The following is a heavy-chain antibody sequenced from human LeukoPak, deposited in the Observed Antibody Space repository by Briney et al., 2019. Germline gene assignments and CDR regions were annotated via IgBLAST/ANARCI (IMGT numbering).Heavy chain of an antibody. CDR1: GDSINTYY. Sequence: SETLSLTCTVSGDSINTYYWSWIRQSPGKGLECIGYIHYTGSTNYNPSLKSRVTISVETSKNQFSLKLKSVTAADTAVYYCARGGYYGSGNDFRFDPWGQGTLVTVSS. V-gene: IGHV4-59*01. J-gene: IGHJ5*02. D-gene: IGHD3-10*01. CDR2: IHYTGST. CDR3: ARGGYYGSGNDFRFDP.